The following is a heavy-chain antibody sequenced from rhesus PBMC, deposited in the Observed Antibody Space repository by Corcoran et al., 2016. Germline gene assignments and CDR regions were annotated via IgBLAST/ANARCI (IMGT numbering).Heavy chain of an antibody. J-gene: IGHJ4*01. CDR2: ISYSGST. Sequence: QLQLQESGPGLVKPSETLSLTCAVSGYSISSGYGWSWIRQPPGKGLEWIGYISYSGSTSYNPSLKSRVTISIDTSKNQFSLKLSSVTAADTAVYYCASLYSSGWYTNPDYWGQGVLVTVSS. CDR1: GYSISSGYG. CDR3: ASLYSSGWYTNPDY. V-gene: IGHV4-122*02. D-gene: IGHD6-31*01.